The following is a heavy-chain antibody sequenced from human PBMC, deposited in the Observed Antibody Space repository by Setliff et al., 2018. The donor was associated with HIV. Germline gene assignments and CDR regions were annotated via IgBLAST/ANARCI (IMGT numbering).Heavy chain of an antibody. CDR3: VRGPQFTPH. CDR1: GFTFSRYS. V-gene: IGHV3-48*04. D-gene: IGHD3-16*01. Sequence: PGGSLRLSCAASGFTFSRYSMNWVRQAPGKGLEWVSYISSSSSSIYHADSVKGRFTISRDNAKNTLYLQMNRLRADDTAVYYCVRGPQFTPHWGQGTLVTV. J-gene: IGHJ4*02. CDR2: ISSSSSSI.